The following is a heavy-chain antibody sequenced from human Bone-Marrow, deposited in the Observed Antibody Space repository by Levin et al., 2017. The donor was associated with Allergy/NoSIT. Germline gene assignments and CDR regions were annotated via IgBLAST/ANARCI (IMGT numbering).Heavy chain of an antibody. D-gene: IGHD2-15*01. CDR2: INPGGGDT. V-gene: IGHV1-46*01. CDR1: GYTFTTYH. J-gene: IGHJ4*02. CDR3: ARIWCSDGSCSTFFDY. Sequence: ASVKVSCKTSGYTFTTYHMHWVRQAPGQGLEWMGIINPGGGDTTYAQKFQGRVTMTRDTSTSTVYMELSSLRSEDTAVYYGARIWCSDGSCSTFFDYWGQGTLVTVSS.